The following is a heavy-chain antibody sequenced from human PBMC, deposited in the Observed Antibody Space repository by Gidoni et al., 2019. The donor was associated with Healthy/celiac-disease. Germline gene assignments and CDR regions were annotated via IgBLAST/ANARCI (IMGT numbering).Heavy chain of an antibody. J-gene: IGHJ4*02. Sequence: QVQLQESGPGLVKPSETLSLTCTVSGYSISSGYYWGWIRQPPGKGLEWIGSIYHSGSTYYNPSLKSRVTISVDTSKNQFSLKLSSVTAADTAVYYCASQPGIAVAGTSDFDYWGQGTLVTVSS. CDR1: GYSISSGYY. D-gene: IGHD6-19*01. CDR2: IYHSGST. V-gene: IGHV4-38-2*02. CDR3: ASQPGIAVAGTSDFDY.